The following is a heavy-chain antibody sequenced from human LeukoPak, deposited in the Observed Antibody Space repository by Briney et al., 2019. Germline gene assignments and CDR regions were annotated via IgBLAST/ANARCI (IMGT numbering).Heavy chain of an antibody. V-gene: IGHV3-64D*06. D-gene: IGHD4-11*01. CDR2: ISKNGDDT. Sequence: GGSLTLSWSVSGFTFSDYPMRWVRQTPGKGLEYVSAISKNGDDTYYADSVKGRFTISRDNSKNTLYLQMSSLRTEDAAVFYCVQVGSNYYLNWGQGTLVDVSS. CDR3: VQVGSNYYLN. J-gene: IGHJ4*02. CDR1: GFTFSDYP.